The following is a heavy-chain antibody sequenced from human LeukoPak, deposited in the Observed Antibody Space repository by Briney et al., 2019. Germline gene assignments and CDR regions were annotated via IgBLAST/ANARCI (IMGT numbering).Heavy chain of an antibody. V-gene: IGHV3-21*01. Sequence: GGSLRLSCAASGFTFSACSMNWVRQAPGKGREWVSGISSDSAYIYYADSVKGRFTVSRDNAKNSLSLHMSSLRAEDTAVYYCARDGSGWSRDYWGQGTLVTVSS. J-gene: IGHJ4*02. CDR3: ARDGSGWSRDY. CDR2: ISSDSAYI. D-gene: IGHD2-15*01. CDR1: GFTFSACS.